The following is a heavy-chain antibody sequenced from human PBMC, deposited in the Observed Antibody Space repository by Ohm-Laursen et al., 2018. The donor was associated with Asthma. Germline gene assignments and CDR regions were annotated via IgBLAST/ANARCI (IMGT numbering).Heavy chain of an antibody. J-gene: IGHJ2*01. CDR1: GGSISSGGYY. D-gene: IGHD3-3*01. Sequence: SQTLSLTCTVSGGSISSGGYYWSWIRQHPGKGLEWIGYIYYSGSTYYNPSLKSRVTISVDTSKNQFSLKLSSVTAADTAVYYCARNVLRWNWYFDLWGRGTLVTVSS. CDR2: IYYSGST. V-gene: IGHV4-31*03. CDR3: ARNVLRWNWYFDL.